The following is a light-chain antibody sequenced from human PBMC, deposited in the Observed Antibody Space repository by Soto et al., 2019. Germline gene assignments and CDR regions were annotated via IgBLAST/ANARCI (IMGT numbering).Light chain of an antibody. CDR3: SSYAGSNNFV. CDR1: SNDVGSYTL. J-gene: IGLJ1*01. V-gene: IGLV2-8*01. Sequence: QSALTQPASVSGSPGQSITISCTGTSNDVGSYTLVSWYQQHPGKAPKFIIYEDTKRPSGVPDRFSGSKSGNTASLTVSGLQAEDEAHYYCSSYAGSNNFVFGTGTKLTVL. CDR2: EDT.